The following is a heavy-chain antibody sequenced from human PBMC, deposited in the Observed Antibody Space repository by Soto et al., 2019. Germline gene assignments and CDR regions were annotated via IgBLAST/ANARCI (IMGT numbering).Heavy chain of an antibody. CDR2: ITSSSASI. CDR3: VRDCYTYGPLDF. Sequence: EAQLVESGGGLVQPGGSLRVSCAASGFTFFSYSMNWVRQAPGKGLEWVSSITSSSASIYYADSVKGRFTISRDNDKNSLYLQMSSLRVEDTAIYYCVRDCYTYGPLDFWGQGTLVTVSS. J-gene: IGHJ4*02. CDR1: GFTFFSYS. D-gene: IGHD5-18*01. V-gene: IGHV3-48*01.